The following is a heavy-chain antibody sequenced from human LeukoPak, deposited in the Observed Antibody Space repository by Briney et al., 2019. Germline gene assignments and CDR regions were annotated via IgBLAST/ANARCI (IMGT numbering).Heavy chain of an antibody. CDR1: GGSFSGYY. CDR3: ARTGGSFYFYYYMDV. D-gene: IGHD1-26*01. Sequence: SETLSLTCAVYGGSFSGYYWSWIRQPPGKGLEWIGEINHSGSTNYNPSLKSRVTISVDTSKNQFSLKLSSVTAADTALYYCARTGGSFYFYYYMDVWGKGTTITVSS. J-gene: IGHJ6*03. CDR2: INHSGST. V-gene: IGHV4-34*01.